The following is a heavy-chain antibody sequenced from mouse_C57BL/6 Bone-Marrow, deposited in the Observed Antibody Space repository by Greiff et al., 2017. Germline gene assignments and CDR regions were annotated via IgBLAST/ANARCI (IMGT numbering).Heavy chain of an antibody. Sequence: QVQLQQPGAELVMPGASVKLSCKASGYTFTSYWMHWVKQRPGQGLEWIGEIDPSDSYTNYNQKFKGKSTLTVDKSSSTAYMQLSSLTSEDSAVYYCASTGRAMDYWGQGTSVTVSS. D-gene: IGHD4-1*02. CDR2: IDPSDSYT. V-gene: IGHV1-69*01. J-gene: IGHJ4*01. CDR3: ASTGRAMDY. CDR1: GYTFTSYW.